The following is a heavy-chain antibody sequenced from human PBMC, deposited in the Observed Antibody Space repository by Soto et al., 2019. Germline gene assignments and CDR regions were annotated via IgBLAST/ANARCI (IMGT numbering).Heavy chain of an antibody. J-gene: IGHJ6*02. D-gene: IGHD6-19*01. Sequence: QVQLQQWGAGLLKPSETLSLTCAVYGGSFSGYYWSWIRQPPGNGLEWIGEINHSGSTNYNPSLKSRVTISVDTSKNQFSLKLSSVTAADTAVYYCASSSRYSSGWYNYYYYGMDVWGQGTTVTVSS. CDR2: INHSGST. CDR3: ASSSRYSSGWYNYYYYGMDV. CDR1: GGSFSGYY. V-gene: IGHV4-34*01.